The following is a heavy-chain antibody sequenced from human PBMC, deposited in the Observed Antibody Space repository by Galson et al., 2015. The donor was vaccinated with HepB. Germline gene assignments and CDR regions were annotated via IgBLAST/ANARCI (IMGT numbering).Heavy chain of an antibody. D-gene: IGHD4-17*01. Sequence: SLRLSCAASGFTFSSYGMHWVRQAPGKGLEWVAVISYDGSNKYYADSVKCRFTISRDNSKDTLYLQMNSLRAEDTAVYYCAKDLDYGDLPDYWGQGTLVTVSS. CDR2: ISYDGSNK. CDR3: AKDLDYGDLPDY. V-gene: IGHV3-30*18. CDR1: GFTFSSYG. J-gene: IGHJ4*02.